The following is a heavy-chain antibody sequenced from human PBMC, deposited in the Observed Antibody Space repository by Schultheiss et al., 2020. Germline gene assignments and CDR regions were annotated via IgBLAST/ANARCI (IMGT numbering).Heavy chain of an antibody. V-gene: IGHV4-30-4*08. Sequence: SETLSLTCTVSGGSISSGSYYWSWIRQHPGKGLEWIGYIYYSGSTYYNPSLGSRSTLSIDTTKNQFSLQLTSVTAADTAVYYCAREIIVGRPEDGFDIWGQGTLVTVSS. D-gene: IGHD6-6*01. CDR2: IYYSGST. CDR1: GGSISSGSYY. J-gene: IGHJ3*02. CDR3: AREIIVGRPEDGFDI.